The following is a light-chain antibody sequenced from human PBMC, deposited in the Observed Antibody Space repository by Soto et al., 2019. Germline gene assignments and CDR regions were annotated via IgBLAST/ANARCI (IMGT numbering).Light chain of an antibody. Sequence: QSALTQPASVSGSPGQSITISCTGTSSDVGGFNYVSWYQQHPGKAPKLMIYDVSNRTSGVSNRFSGSKSGNTASLTISELQAEYEADYYGSSYTSSSARLDVFGTGSKVTVL. CDR2: DVS. CDR1: SSDVGGFNY. J-gene: IGLJ1*01. V-gene: IGLV2-14*01. CDR3: SSYTSSSARLDV.